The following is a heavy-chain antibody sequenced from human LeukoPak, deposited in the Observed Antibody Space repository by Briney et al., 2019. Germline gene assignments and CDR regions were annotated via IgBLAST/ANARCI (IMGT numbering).Heavy chain of an antibody. D-gene: IGHD2-21*01. CDR1: GGSFSGYY. CDR2: INHSGST. V-gene: IGHV4-34*01. Sequence: SETLSLTCAVYGGSFSGYYWSWIRQPPGKGLEWIGEINHSGSTNYNPSLKSRVTISVDTSKNQFSLKLSSVTAGDTAVYYCARDQTTTIYSNWFDPWGQGTLVTVSS. J-gene: IGHJ5*02. CDR3: ARDQTTTIYSNWFDP.